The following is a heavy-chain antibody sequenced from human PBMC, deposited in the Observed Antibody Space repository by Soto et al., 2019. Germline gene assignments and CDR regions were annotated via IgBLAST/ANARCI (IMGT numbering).Heavy chain of an antibody. V-gene: IGHV3-23*01. CDR1: GFTFSSYA. D-gene: IGHD3-22*01. J-gene: IGHJ1*01. CDR2: ISGSGGST. Sequence: GGSLRLSCAASGFTFSSYAMSWVRQAPGKGLEWVSAISGSGGSTYYADSVKGRFTISRDNSKNTLYLQMNSLRAEDTAVYYCAKVGYYDSSGYYYYSGVAYFQHWGQGTLVTVSS. CDR3: AKVGYYDSSGYYYYSGVAYFQH.